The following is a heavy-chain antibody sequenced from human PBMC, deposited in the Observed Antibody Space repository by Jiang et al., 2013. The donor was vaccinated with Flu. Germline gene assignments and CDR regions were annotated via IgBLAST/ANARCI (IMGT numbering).Heavy chain of an antibody. CDR2: INTNTGNP. CDR1: GYTFTSYA. V-gene: IGHV7-4-1*02. J-gene: IGHJ4*02. D-gene: IGHD3-22*01. Sequence: QSGSELKKPGASVKVSCKASGYTFTSYAMNWVRQAPGQGLEWMGWINTNTGNPTYAQGFTGRFVFSLDTSVSTAYLQISSLKAEDTAVYYCARGATYYYDSSVTGEVYWGQGTLVTVSS. CDR3: ARGATYYYDSSVTGEVY.